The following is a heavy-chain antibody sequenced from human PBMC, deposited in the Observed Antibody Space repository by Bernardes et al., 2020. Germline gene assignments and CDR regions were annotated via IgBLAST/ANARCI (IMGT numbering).Heavy chain of an antibody. CDR1: GFTFSNYA. CDR3: AKDNRCSAGACSPKYYFDY. V-gene: IGHV3-23*01. J-gene: IGHJ4*02. Sequence: GGSLRLSCAASGFTFSNYAMNWVRQAPGKGLEWVSGISNSGVRTSYADSVKGRFTISRDNSKNTLFMQLNSLRAEDTAVYYCAKDNRCSAGACSPKYYFDYWGQGTLVTVSS. D-gene: IGHD2-15*01. CDR2: ISNSGVRT.